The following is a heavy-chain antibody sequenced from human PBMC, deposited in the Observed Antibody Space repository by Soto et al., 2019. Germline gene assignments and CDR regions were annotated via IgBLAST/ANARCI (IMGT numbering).Heavy chain of an antibody. V-gene: IGHV3-23*01. CDR2: LSGSGGST. J-gene: IGHJ4*01. CDR1: DFTCRSYA. CDR3: AKRIVGATIGHYYLAY. Sequence: GSLRLSCAAADFTCRSYAMSRIRQAPGKGLEWVSALSGSGGSTYYADSVKGRFTISRDNSKNTLYLQMNSMRAEDTAVYYCAKRIVGATIGHYYLAYWGHGTLVPVSS. D-gene: IGHD1-26*01.